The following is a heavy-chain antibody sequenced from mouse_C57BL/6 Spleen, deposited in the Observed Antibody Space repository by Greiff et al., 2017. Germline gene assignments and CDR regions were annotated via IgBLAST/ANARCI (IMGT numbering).Heavy chain of an antibody. V-gene: IGHV5-4*01. CDR3: ARDLGQTGTGYFDV. CDR1: GFTFSTYA. Sequence: EVMLVESGGGLVKPGGSLKLSCAASGFTFSTYAMSWVRQTPEKRLEWVATISDGGSYTYYPDNVKGRFTISRDNAKNNLYLQMSHLKSEDTAMYYCARDLGQTGTGYFDVWGTGTTVTVSS. J-gene: IGHJ1*03. CDR2: ISDGGSYT. D-gene: IGHD4-1*01.